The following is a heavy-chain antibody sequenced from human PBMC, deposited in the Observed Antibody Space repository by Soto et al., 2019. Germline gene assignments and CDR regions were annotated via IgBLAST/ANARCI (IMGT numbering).Heavy chain of an antibody. D-gene: IGHD6-19*01. CDR3: ARSRRGAYSSGWYSPSGYYNYGIDV. J-gene: IGHJ6*02. CDR1: GYRFTNYW. V-gene: IGHV5-51*01. CDR2: IYPGDSDT. Sequence: GESLKISCKGSGYRFTNYWIGWVRQMPGKGLEWMGIIYPGDSDTRYSPSFQGQVSISADTSISTAYLQWTSLKASDTAMYYCARSRRGAYSSGWYSPSGYYNYGIDVWGQGTKVTVSS.